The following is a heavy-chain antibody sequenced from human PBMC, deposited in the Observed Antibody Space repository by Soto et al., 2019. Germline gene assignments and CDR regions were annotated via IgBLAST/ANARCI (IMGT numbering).Heavy chain of an antibody. CDR3: ARAGMVRGVKYNWFDP. Sequence: QVQLVQSGAEVKKPGASVKVSCKASGYTFTSYDISWVRQATGQGLEWMGWMNPNSGNTGYAQKFQGRVTMTRNTSISTAYMELSSLRSEDTAVYYCARAGMVRGVKYNWFDPWGQGTLVTVSS. CDR1: GYTFTSYD. CDR2: MNPNSGNT. D-gene: IGHD3-10*01. V-gene: IGHV1-8*01. J-gene: IGHJ5*02.